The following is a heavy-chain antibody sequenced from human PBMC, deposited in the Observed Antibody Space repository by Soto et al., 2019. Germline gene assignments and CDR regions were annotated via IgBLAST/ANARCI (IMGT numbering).Heavy chain of an antibody. V-gene: IGHV4-59*13. D-gene: IGHD1-26*01. Sequence: SETLSLTCTVSGGSISTYYWNWIRQPPGQGLEWIAYVFYSGSANYNSSLKSRVTISLDTSKNQFSLKLSSVTAADTAIYYCARGREWELLPTYWGQGTLVTVSS. CDR2: VFYSGSA. J-gene: IGHJ4*02. CDR1: GGSISTYY. CDR3: ARGREWELLPTY.